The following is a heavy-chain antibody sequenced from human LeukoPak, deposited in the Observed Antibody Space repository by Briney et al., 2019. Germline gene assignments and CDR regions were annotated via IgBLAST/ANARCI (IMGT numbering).Heavy chain of an antibody. CDR2: INTDGTVT. V-gene: IGHV3-74*01. CDR1: GFTFSKYW. CDR3: ATKQWLAPPPDS. Sequence: GGSLRLSCAASGFTFSKYWMLWVRQAPGKGLESVSRINTDGTVTTYADSVKGRFTVSRDDADNTMFLQMNSVRDEDAAVYYCATKQWLAPPPDSWGQGTPVTVSS. J-gene: IGHJ4*02. D-gene: IGHD6-19*01.